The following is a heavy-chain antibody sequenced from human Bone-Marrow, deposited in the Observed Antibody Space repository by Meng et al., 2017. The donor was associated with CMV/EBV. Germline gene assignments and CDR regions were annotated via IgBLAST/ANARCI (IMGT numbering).Heavy chain of an antibody. V-gene: IGHV4-59*01. CDR1: GGSISSYY. D-gene: IGHD3-3*01. Sequence: SETLSLTCTVSGGSISSYYWSWIRQPPGKGLEWIGYIYYSGSTNYNPSLKSRVTISVDTSKNQFSLKLSSVTAADTAVYYCARSRDDFWSGYPDAFDIWGQGTMVPVSS. CDR2: IYYSGST. J-gene: IGHJ3*02. CDR3: ARSRDDFWSGYPDAFDI.